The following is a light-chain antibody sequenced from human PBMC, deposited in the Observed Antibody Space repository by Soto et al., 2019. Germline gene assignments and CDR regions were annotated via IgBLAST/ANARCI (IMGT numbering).Light chain of an antibody. J-gene: IGKJ1*01. CDR1: QSVSSN. V-gene: IGKV3-15*01. CDR2: GAS. Sequence: EIVLAQSPATLSLSPGERATLSCRASQSVSSNLAWYQQKPGQAPRLLIYGASTRATGIPARFSGSGSGTEFTLTISSLQSEDFAVYYCQQYNSWPLTFGQGTKVDIK. CDR3: QQYNSWPLT.